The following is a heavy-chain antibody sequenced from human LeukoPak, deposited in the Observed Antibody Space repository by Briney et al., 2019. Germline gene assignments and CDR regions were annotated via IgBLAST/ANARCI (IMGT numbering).Heavy chain of an antibody. D-gene: IGHD1-26*01. CDR1: GFTFSSYA. CDR2: ISYDGSNK. V-gene: IGHV3-30-3*01. CDR3: ARAANPGQWELLPHFDY. J-gene: IGHJ4*01. Sequence: GRSLRLSCAASGFTFSSYAMHWVRQAPGRGLEWVAVISYDGSNKYYADSVKGRFTISRDNSKNTLYLQMNSLRAEDTAVYYCARAANPGQWELLPHFDYWGQGTLVTVSS.